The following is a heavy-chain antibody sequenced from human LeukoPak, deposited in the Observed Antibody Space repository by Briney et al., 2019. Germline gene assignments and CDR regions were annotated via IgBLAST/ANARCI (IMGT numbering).Heavy chain of an antibody. V-gene: IGHV4-59*08. D-gene: IGHD6-19*01. CDR3: ARRSAGGWRYFDF. Sequence: ESSETLSLTCSVSGGSISSYYWSWIRRPPGKGLEWIGYIYYSGSTNYNPSLKSRVTISVDTSKNQFSLKVNSVTAADTAVYYCARRSAGGWRYFDFWGQGTLVIVSS. J-gene: IGHJ4*02. CDR2: IYYSGST. CDR1: GGSISSYY.